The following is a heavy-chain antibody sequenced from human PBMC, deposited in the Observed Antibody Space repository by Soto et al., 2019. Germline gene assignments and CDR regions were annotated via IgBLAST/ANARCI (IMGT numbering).Heavy chain of an antibody. CDR1: GGSISSSSYY. CDR2: MYYSGST. Sequence: SETLSLTCTVSGGSISSSSYYWGWIRQPPGRGLEWIGYMYYSGSTNYNPSLKSRVTISGDLSKNQLSLKLTSVTAADTAMYYCAREKIIGTNSWFDPWGQGTLVTVSS. D-gene: IGHD3-10*01. V-gene: IGHV4-61*05. CDR3: AREKIIGTNSWFDP. J-gene: IGHJ5*02.